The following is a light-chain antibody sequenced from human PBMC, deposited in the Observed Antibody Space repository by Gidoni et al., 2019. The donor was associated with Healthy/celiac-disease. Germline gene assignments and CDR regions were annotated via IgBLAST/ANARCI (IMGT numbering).Light chain of an antibody. CDR1: QSVSSY. CDR2: DAS. Sequence: EIVLTQSTATLSLYPGERATLSCRASQSVSSYLAWYQQKPGQAPRLLIYDASNRATGIPARFSGSGSGTDFTLTISSLEPEDFAVYYCQQRSNWPPWTFGQGTKVEIK. J-gene: IGKJ1*01. V-gene: IGKV3-11*01. CDR3: QQRSNWPPWT.